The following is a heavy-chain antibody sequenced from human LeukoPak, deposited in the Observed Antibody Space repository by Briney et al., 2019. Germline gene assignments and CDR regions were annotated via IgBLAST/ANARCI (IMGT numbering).Heavy chain of an antibody. CDR1: GYSFTSYW. D-gene: IGHD6-13*01. J-gene: IGHJ5*02. V-gene: IGHV5-51*01. CDR2: IYPGDSDT. CDR3: ARHDGPGIAENWFDP. Sequence: GESLKISCKGSGYSFTSYWIGWVRQMPGKGLEWMGIIYPGDSDTRYSPSFQGQVTISADKSISTAYLQWSSLKASDTAMYYCARHDGPGIAENWFDPWGQGTLVTVSS.